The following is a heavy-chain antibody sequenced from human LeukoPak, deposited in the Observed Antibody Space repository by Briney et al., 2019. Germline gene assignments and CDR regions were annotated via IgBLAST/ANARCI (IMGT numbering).Heavy chain of an antibody. CDR1: GYTFTSYY. Sequence: ASVKVSCKASGYTFTSYYMHWVRQAPGQGLEWMGIINPSGGSTSYAQKFQGRVTMTRDTSTSTVYMELSSLRSEDTAVYYCARAGYVLLWFGPSDAFDIWGQGTMVTVSS. CDR2: INPSGGST. D-gene: IGHD3-10*01. J-gene: IGHJ3*02. CDR3: ARAGYVLLWFGPSDAFDI. V-gene: IGHV1-46*01.